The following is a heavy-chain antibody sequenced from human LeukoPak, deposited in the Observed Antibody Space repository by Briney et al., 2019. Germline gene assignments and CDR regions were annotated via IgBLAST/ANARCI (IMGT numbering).Heavy chain of an antibody. CDR3: ASGHSSSWYFIGNYFDY. D-gene: IGHD6-13*01. J-gene: IGHJ4*02. Sequence: ASVKVSCKTSGGTFSNYAINWVRQAPGQGLEWMGGIIPIFGTTNYAQKFQGRVTITADQSTSTAYMEQSTLRSDDTAVYYCASGHSSSWYFIGNYFDYWGQGTLVTVSS. V-gene: IGHV1-69*13. CDR2: IIPIFGTT. CDR1: GGTFSNYA.